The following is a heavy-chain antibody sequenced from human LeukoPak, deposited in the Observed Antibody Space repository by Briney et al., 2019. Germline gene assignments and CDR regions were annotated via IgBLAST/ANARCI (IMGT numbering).Heavy chain of an antibody. CDR3: ARGSRRYYDSSGAPDFDY. V-gene: IGHV4-34*01. Sequence: SETLSLTCAVYGGSFSGYYWSWIRQPPGKGLEWIGEINHSGSTNYNPSLKSRVTISVDTSKNQFSLKLSSVTAADTAVYYCARGSRRYYDSSGAPDFDYWGQGTLVTVSS. CDR1: GGSFSGYY. D-gene: IGHD3-22*01. J-gene: IGHJ4*02. CDR2: INHSGST.